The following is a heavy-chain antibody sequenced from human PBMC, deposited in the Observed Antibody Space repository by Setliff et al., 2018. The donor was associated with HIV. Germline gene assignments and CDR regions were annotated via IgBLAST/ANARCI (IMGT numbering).Heavy chain of an antibody. Sequence: ASVKVSCKVSGYTLTELSMHWVQQAPAKGLEWMGRVDPKNGDTIYAEKLRGRVTITADTSAATAYMVLSSLRSEDTALYYCGTVRIAVPDDFDFWGQGTLVTVSS. V-gene: IGHV1-24*01. CDR1: GYTLTELS. CDR2: VDPKNGDT. CDR3: GTVRIAVPDDFDF. D-gene: IGHD6-19*01. J-gene: IGHJ4*02.